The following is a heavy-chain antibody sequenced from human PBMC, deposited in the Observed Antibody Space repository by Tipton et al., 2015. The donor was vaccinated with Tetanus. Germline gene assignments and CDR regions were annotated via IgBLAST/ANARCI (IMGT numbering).Heavy chain of an antibody. CDR2: IYQSGST. D-gene: IGHD3-16*02. CDR1: GGSINSPDYS. J-gene: IGHJ4*02. Sequence: TLSLTCTVSGGSINSPDYSWGWIRQPPGKGLEWIGYIYQSGSTSYNPSLATRVTITADKSKNQFSLKMSSMTAADTGVYYWARVPQSLYYGLDYWGQGARVTGSS. V-gene: IGHV4-30-2*01. CDR3: ARVPQSLYYGLDY.